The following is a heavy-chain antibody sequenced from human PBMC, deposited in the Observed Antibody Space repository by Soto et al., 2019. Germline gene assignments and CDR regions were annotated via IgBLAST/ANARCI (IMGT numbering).Heavy chain of an antibody. J-gene: IGHJ4*02. D-gene: IGHD4-17*01. CDR3: ARVPTVTSGDY. CDR2: IIPILGIA. CDR1: GGTFSSYT. V-gene: IGHV1-69*02. Sequence: QVQLVQSGAEVKKPGSSVKVSCKASGGTFSSYTISWVRQAPGQGLEWMGRIIPILGIANYAQKFQGRVTXTXXKSTSTAYMELSSLRSEDTAVYYCARVPTVTSGDYWGQGTLVTVSS.